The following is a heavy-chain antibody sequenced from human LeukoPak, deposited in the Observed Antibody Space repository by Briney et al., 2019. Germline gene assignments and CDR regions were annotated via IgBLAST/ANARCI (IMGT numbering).Heavy chain of an antibody. CDR2: ISGSGGST. CDR3: AKSAESSSGPFDAFDI. D-gene: IGHD6-6*01. Sequence: GGSLRLSCAASGFTFSSYAMSWVRQAPGKGLEWVSAISGSGGSTYYADSVKGRFTISRDNSKNTLYLQMNSLRAEDTAVYYCAKSAESSSGPFDAFDIWGQGTIVTVSS. V-gene: IGHV3-23*01. J-gene: IGHJ3*02. CDR1: GFTFSSYA.